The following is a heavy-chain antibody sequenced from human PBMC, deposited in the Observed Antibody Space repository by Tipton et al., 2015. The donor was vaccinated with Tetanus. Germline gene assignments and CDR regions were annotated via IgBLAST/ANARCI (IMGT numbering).Heavy chain of an antibody. J-gene: IGHJ3*02. V-gene: IGHV3-7*01. Sequence: SLRLSCAASGFTLSRYWMSWVRQAPGKGLEWVANIKDDGSAEYYLDSVKGRFTISRDNAKNALFLQMNSLRAEDTAVYYCAGAMVGPTEFTFDIWGQGTMVTVSS. CDR3: AGAMVGPTEFTFDI. CDR2: IKDDGSAE. D-gene: IGHD1-26*01. CDR1: GFTLSRYW.